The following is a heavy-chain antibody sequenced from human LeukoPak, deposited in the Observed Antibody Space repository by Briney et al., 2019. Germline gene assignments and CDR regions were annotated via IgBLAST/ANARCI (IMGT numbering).Heavy chain of an antibody. V-gene: IGHV3-30*04. J-gene: IGHJ4*02. CDR3: ARVVWGWDTAMPTPFDY. Sequence: GRSLRLSCAASGFTFNIYAIHWVRQAPGKGLEWVAVISYDGTNTYYADSMKGLFTISRDNSKNTLYLQVDSLRAEDTAVYYCARVVWGWDTAMPTPFDYWGQGTLVTVSS. CDR2: ISYDGTNT. D-gene: IGHD5-18*01. CDR1: GFTFNIYA.